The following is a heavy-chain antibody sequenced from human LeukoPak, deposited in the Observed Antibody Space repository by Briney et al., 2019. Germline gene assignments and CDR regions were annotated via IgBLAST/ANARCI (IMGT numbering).Heavy chain of an antibody. V-gene: IGHV1-2*02. CDR3: ARGEATQPYYDILTGYHFDY. CDR2: INPNSGGT. J-gene: IGHJ4*02. CDR1: GYTFTGYY. Sequence: ASVTVSCKASGYTFTGYYMHRVRQAPGQGLEWMGWINPNSGGTNYAQKFQGRVTMTRDTSISTAYMELSRLRSDDAAVYYCARGEATQPYYDILTGYHFDYWGQGTLVTVSS. D-gene: IGHD3-9*01.